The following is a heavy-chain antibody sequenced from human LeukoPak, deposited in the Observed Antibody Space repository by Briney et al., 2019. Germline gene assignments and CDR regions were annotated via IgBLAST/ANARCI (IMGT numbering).Heavy chain of an antibody. CDR2: IIPIVGTA. J-gene: IGHJ6*02. V-gene: IGHV1-69*06. CDR1: GGTFSSYA. CDR3: ARGITVIRGVIKGGMDV. D-gene: IGHD3-10*01. Sequence: SVKVSCKASGGTFSSYAISWVRQAPGQGLEWMGGIIPIVGTANCAQKFQGRVTMTADKSTGTVYMELSSLRSGDTAVYYCARGITVIRGVIKGGMDVWGQGTTVTVSS.